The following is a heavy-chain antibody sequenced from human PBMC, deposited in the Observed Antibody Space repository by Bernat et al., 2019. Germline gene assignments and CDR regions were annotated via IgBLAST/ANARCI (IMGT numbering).Heavy chain of an antibody. D-gene: IGHD1/OR15-1a*01. CDR3: VRDPNRRLDY. J-gene: IGHJ4*02. Sequence: EVQLAESGGGLVQRGGSLRLSCAASGFTFRDYWMDWVRQAPGKGPVWVSRINIDGTTTNYADSVKGRFTMSRDNAKNTVYLQMNSLRAEDTAVYYCVRDPNRRLDYWGQGTQVTISP. CDR2: INIDGTTT. CDR1: GFTFRDYW. V-gene: IGHV3-74*01.